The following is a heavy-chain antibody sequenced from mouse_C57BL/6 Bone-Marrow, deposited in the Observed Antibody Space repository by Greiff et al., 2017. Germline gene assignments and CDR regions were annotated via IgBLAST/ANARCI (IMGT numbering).Heavy chain of an antibody. Sequence: VQLQQSGPELVKPGASVKISCKASGYAFSSSWMNWVKQRPGKGLEWIGRIYPGDGDTNYNGKFKGKATLTADKSSSTAYMQLSSLTSEDSAVYFCARGLFLDYWGQGTTLTASS. D-gene: IGHD3-1*01. J-gene: IGHJ2*01. CDR2: IYPGDGDT. V-gene: IGHV1-82*01. CDR1: GYAFSSSW. CDR3: ARGLFLDY.